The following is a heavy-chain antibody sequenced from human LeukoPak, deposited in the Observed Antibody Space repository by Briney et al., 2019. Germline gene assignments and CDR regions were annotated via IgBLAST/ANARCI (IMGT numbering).Heavy chain of an antibody. J-gene: IGHJ5*02. Sequence: GASVKVSCKASGYTFTSYDINWVRQATGQGLEWMGWMNPNSGNTGYAQKFQGRVTMTRNTSISTAYMELSSLRSEDTAVYYCARVGGLDLTNWFDPWGQGTLVTVSS. CDR1: GYTFTSYD. V-gene: IGHV1-8*01. CDR3: ARVGGLDLTNWFDP. CDR2: MNPNSGNT. D-gene: IGHD3/OR15-3a*01.